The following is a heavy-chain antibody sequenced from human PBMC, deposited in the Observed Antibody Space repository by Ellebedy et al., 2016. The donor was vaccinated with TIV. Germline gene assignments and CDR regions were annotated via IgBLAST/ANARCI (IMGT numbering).Heavy chain of an antibody. D-gene: IGHD6-19*01. CDR1: GFTFSTYA. V-gene: IGHV3-23*01. CDR3: ARHEGNTGWYSPDY. J-gene: IGHJ4*02. CDR2: ITGDGGST. Sequence: GGSLRLXXAASGFTFSTYAMNWVRQAPGKGLEWISTITGDGGSTYYAHSVRGRFTISRDNSKNTLYLQMNSLRAEDTAVYYCARHEGNTGWYSPDYWGQGTLVTVSS.